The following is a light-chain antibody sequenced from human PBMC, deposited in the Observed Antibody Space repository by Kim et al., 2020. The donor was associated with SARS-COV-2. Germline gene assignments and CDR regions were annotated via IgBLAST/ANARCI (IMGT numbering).Light chain of an antibody. CDR2: RAS. V-gene: IGKV4-1*01. Sequence: DIVMTQSPDSLAESVGERATINCKSSQRLLYGNEDCLAWYQQKPGQSPKLLIYRASTRESGVPDRFSGSGSGTDFTLTISSLQAEDVAVYYCQQYLRTPITFGQGTRLEIK. CDR3: QQYLRTPIT. CDR1: QRLLYGNEDC. J-gene: IGKJ5*01.